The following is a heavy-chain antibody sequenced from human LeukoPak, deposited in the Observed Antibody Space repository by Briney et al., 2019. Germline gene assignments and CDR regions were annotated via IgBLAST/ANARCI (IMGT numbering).Heavy chain of an antibody. D-gene: IGHD3-10*01. Sequence: ASVKVSCKASGYTFTSYDINWVRQATGQGLEWMGWMNPNSGSTAYAQKFQGRVTMTRKTSITTAYMELSSLRSEDTAVYYCARGLYGPGSYYPDYWGQGTLVTVSS. V-gene: IGHV1-8*01. CDR3: ARGLYGPGSYYPDY. CDR2: MNPNSGST. J-gene: IGHJ4*02. CDR1: GYTFTSYD.